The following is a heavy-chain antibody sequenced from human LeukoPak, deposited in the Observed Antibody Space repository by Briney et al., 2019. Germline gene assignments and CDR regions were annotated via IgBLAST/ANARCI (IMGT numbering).Heavy chain of an antibody. J-gene: IGHJ4*02. CDR3: ARGEGGPY. CDR2: IYSGGST. Sequence: GGSLRLPCAASGFTFSSYAMSWVRQAPGKGLEWVSVIYSGGSTYYADSVKGRFTISRDNSKNTLYLQMNSLRAEDTAVYYCARGEGGPYWGQGTLVTVSS. V-gene: IGHV3-66*02. D-gene: IGHD1-26*01. CDR1: GFTFSSYA.